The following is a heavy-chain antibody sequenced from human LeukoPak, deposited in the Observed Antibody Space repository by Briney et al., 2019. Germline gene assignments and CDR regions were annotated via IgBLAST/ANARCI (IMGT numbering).Heavy chain of an antibody. CDR2: IYYTGSA. Sequence: SETLSLTCAVYGGSFSGHYWNWIRQPPGKGLEWIGNIYYTGSAYYNPSLKSRVTISIDTSKNHFSLKLTSVTAADAAVYYCARRYDFWSGFPNYYFDSWGQGTLVTVSS. CDR1: GGSFSGHY. J-gene: IGHJ4*02. V-gene: IGHV4-34*01. D-gene: IGHD3-3*01. CDR3: ARRYDFWSGFPNYYFDS.